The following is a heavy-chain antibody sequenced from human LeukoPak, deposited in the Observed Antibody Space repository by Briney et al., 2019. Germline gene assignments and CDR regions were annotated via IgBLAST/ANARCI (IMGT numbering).Heavy chain of an antibody. J-gene: IGHJ3*02. CDR3: ARETPPQGYGDYRGAFDI. CDR1: GFTVSSNY. CDR2: IYSGGST. D-gene: IGHD4-17*01. Sequence: GGSLRLSCAASGFTVSSNYMSWVRQAPGKGLEWVSVIYSGGSTYYADSVKGRFTISRDNSKNTLYLQMNSLRAEDTAVYYCARETPPQGYGDYRGAFDIWGQGTMVTVSS. V-gene: IGHV3-66*01.